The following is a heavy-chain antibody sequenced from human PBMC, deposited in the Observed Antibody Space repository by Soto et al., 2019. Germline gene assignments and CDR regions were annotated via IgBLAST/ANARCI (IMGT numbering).Heavy chain of an antibody. CDR2: IYPGDSDT. J-gene: IGHJ6*02. V-gene: IGHV5-51*01. D-gene: IGHD3-3*01. CDR1: GYSFTSYW. CDR3: ARLYYDFWSGYHGSNYYYYGMDV. Sequence: GESMKTCCKGAGYSFTSYWIGWVRQMPGKGLEWMGIIYPGDSDTRYSPSFQGQVTISADKSISTAYLQWSSLKASDTAMYYCARLYYDFWSGYHGSNYYYYGMDVWGQGTTVTVSS.